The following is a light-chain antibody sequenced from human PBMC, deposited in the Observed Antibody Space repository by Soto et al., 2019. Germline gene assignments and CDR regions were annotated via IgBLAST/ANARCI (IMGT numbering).Light chain of an antibody. CDR2: GAS. CDR1: QSVSSSY. V-gene: IGKV3-20*01. CDR3: QQYGRSPWT. Sequence: IVLTHSPGTLSFSPGDRATLSFRASQSVSSSYLAWYQQKPGQAPGLLIYGASSRATGIPDRFSGSGSGTDFTLTISRLEPEDFAVYYCQQYGRSPWTFGQGTKVDIK. J-gene: IGKJ1*01.